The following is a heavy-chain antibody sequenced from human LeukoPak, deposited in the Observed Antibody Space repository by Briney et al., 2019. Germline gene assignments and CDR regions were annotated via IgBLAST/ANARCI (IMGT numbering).Heavy chain of an antibody. CDR1: GFTFTSQW. V-gene: IGHV3-23*01. CDR3: AKDQGYYGSGSYKEYFQH. J-gene: IGHJ1*01. D-gene: IGHD3-10*01. CDR2: ISGSGDST. Sequence: GGSLRLSCAASGFTFTSQWMTWVRQAPGKGLEWVAAISGSGDSTYYADSVKGRFTISRDNSKNTLSLQLNSLRAEDTAVYYCAKDQGYYGSGSYKEYFQHWGQGTLVTVSS.